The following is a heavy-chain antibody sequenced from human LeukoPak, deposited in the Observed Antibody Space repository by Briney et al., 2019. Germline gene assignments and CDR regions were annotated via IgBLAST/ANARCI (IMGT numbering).Heavy chain of an antibody. Sequence: GGSLRLSCAASGFTFSSYAMSWVRQAPGKGLEWVSAISGSGGSTYYADSVKGRFTISRDNSKNTLYLQMNSLRAEDTAVYYCAREDSGYLYYYYYYGMDVWGQGTTVTVSS. CDR2: ISGSGGST. CDR3: AREDSGYLYYYYYYGMDV. V-gene: IGHV3-23*01. D-gene: IGHD3-22*01. CDR1: GFTFSSYA. J-gene: IGHJ6*02.